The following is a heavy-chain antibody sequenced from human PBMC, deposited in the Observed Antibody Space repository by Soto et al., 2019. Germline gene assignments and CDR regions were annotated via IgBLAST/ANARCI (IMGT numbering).Heavy chain of an antibody. CDR2: INHSGST. CDR3: ARGSGITIFGVVIISPKNWFDP. Sequence: SETLSLTCAVYGGSFSGYYWSWIRQPPGKGLEWIGEINHSGSTNYNPSLKSRVTISVDTSKNQFSLKLSSVTAADTAVYYCARGSGITIFGVVIISPKNWFDPWGQGTLVTVSS. V-gene: IGHV4-34*01. D-gene: IGHD3-3*01. CDR1: GGSFSGYY. J-gene: IGHJ5*02.